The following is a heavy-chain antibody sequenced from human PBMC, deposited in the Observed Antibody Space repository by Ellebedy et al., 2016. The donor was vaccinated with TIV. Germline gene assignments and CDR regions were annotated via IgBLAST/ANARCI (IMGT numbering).Heavy chain of an antibody. Sequence: AASVKVSCKASGYTFSNHGISWVRQAPGQGLEWMGWTSAYNGDTNYAPKLQGRVTMTTDTSTSTVYMELSSLRSEDTAVYYCARDGNYIMITFGGVPDYWGQGTLVTVSS. D-gene: IGHD3-16*01. J-gene: IGHJ4*02. V-gene: IGHV1-18*01. CDR2: TSAYNGDT. CDR1: GYTFSNHG. CDR3: ARDGNYIMITFGGVPDY.